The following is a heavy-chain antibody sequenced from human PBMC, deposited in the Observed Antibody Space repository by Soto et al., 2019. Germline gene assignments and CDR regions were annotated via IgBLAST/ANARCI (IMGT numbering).Heavy chain of an antibody. Sequence: QVQLLQSGAEVKKPGSSVKVSCKVSGGAFTNYALNWVRHGPGQGLEWLGGIIPLHNTSNYSLKFLGRVTVTAHISSTTVYMELNSLTSDDTATYYCARWSNWNPLYYDGLDVWGQGTTVTVSS. CDR2: IIPLHNTS. D-gene: IGHD1-20*01. V-gene: IGHV1-69*06. CDR1: GGAFTNYA. CDR3: ARWSNWNPLYYDGLDV. J-gene: IGHJ6*02.